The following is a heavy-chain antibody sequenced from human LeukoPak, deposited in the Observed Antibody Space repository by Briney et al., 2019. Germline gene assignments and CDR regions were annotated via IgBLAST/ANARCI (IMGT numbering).Heavy chain of an antibody. V-gene: IGHV5-51*01. D-gene: IGHD3-22*01. CDR2: IYPGESDT. CDR3: ARHRYYYDSSGYYRRYAFDI. Sequence: GESQEISCKGSGYSFTSYWIGWVRQMPGKGLELMGIIYPGESDTRYRPSLQGQVTISADKSISTSYLQWSSLKASDTAMYYCARHRYYYDSSGYYRRYAFDIWGQGTMVTVSS. CDR1: GYSFTSYW. J-gene: IGHJ3*02.